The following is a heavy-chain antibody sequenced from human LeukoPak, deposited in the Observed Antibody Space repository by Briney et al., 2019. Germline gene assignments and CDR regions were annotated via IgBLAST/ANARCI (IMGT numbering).Heavy chain of an antibody. CDR2: INPSGGST. V-gene: IGHV1-46*01. CDR1: GYTFTSYY. CDR3: ARVPTGYSSGWYPCRCFDY. D-gene: IGHD6-19*01. Sequence: ASVKVSCKASGYTFTSYYMHWVRQAPGQGLEWMGIINPSGGSTSYAQKLQGRVTMTTDTSTSTAYMELRSLRSDDTAVYYCARVPTGYSSGWYPCRCFDYWGQGTLVTVSS. J-gene: IGHJ4*02.